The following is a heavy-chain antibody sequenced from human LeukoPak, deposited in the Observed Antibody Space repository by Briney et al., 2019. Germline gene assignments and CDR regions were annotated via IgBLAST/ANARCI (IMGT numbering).Heavy chain of an antibody. D-gene: IGHD2-2*01. CDR3: ARGGVVPAAPDY. V-gene: IGHV3-30*04. CDR1: GFTFSSYA. Sequence: PGGSLRLSCAASGFTFSSYAMHWVRQAPGKGLEWVAVISYDGSNKYYADSVKGRFTISRDNSKNTLYLQMNSLRAEDTAVYYRARGGVVPAAPDYWGQGTLVTVSS. J-gene: IGHJ4*02. CDR2: ISYDGSNK.